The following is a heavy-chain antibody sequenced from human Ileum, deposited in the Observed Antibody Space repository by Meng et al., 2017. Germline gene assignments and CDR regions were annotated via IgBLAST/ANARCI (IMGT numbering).Heavy chain of an antibody. CDR3: ARDPSGGKFHYFGS. Sequence: QVQLVQPGPDVKRTGPFAKVPCKASGATFTSFVIHRVRQAPGQRLEWMGWIHAGNGNRKYSQKFQGRVTFTTDTSATTAYLDLSSLRSEDTAVYYGARDPSGGKFHYFGSWGQGTLVTVSS. CDR2: IHAGNGNR. J-gene: IGHJ4*02. V-gene: IGHV1-3*01. D-gene: IGHD2-15*01. CDR1: GATFTSFV.